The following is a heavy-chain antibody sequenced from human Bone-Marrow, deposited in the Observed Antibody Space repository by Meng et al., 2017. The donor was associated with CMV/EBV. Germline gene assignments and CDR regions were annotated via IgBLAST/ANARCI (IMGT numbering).Heavy chain of an antibody. CDR1: GYTFTGYY. V-gene: IGHV1-2*02. J-gene: IGHJ5*02. CDR2: INPNSGGT. Sequence: ASVKVSCKASGYTFTGYYMHWVRLAPGQGLEWMGWINPNSGGTNYAQKFQGRVTMTGDTSISTAYMELSRLRSDDTAVYYCARDRRGFYTYYYGSGMNNWFDPWGQGTLVTVSS. D-gene: IGHD3-10*01. CDR3: ARDRRGFYTYYYGSGMNNWFDP.